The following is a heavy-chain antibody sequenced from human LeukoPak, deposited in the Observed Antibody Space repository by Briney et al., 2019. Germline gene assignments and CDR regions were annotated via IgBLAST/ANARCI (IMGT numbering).Heavy chain of an antibody. CDR3: ARDRLIAAAGICWFDP. CDR1: GYTFTSYG. Sequence: GASVKVSCKASGYTFTSYGISWVRQAPGQGLEWMGIINPSGGSTSYAQKFQGRVTMTRDTSTSTVYMELSSLRSEDTAVYYCARDRLIAAAGICWFDPWGQGTLVTVSS. J-gene: IGHJ5*02. D-gene: IGHD6-13*01. CDR2: INPSGGST. V-gene: IGHV1-46*01.